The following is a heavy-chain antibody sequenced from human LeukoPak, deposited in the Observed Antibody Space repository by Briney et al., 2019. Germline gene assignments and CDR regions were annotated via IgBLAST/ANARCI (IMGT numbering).Heavy chain of an antibody. V-gene: IGHV1-2*06. CDR1: VYTFTGYY. CDR3: ARDAYYGYVWGSSNDAFDI. CDR2: INTNSGCT. D-gene: IGHD3-16*01. J-gene: IGHJ3*02. Sequence: ASVKVSCKASVYTFTGYYIHWVRQAPGQGLEWMGRINTNSGCTNYAQKLQGRVTMTRDTSTSSAYMELSKLRSDDTAVYYCARDAYYGYVWGSSNDAFDIWGQGTMVTVSS.